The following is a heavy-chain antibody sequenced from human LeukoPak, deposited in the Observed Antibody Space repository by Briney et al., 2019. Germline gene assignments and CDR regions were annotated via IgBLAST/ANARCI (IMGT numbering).Heavy chain of an antibody. V-gene: IGHV4-39*01. CDR2: IYYSGNT. CDR3: ARGPLYTESFARTWFDA. J-gene: IGHJ5*02. Sequence: PSGTLSLTCTVSGGSITSASYYWGWVRQPPGKGLEWIGSIYYSGNTYNNPSLKGRVTISIDTSTSRFSLELRSVTAADTAVYFCARGPLYTESFARTWFDAWGRGTVVTVSS. D-gene: IGHD1-26*01. CDR1: GGSITSASYY.